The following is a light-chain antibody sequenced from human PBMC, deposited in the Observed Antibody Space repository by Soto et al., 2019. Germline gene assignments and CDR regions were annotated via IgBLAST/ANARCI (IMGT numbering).Light chain of an antibody. CDR3: QQYDHLSLT. V-gene: IGKV1-33*01. J-gene: IGKJ4*01. CDR1: QDITNS. CDR2: DAS. Sequence: DIQMTQSPSSLSASVGDRVTITCQASQDITNSLNWYQQTPGKAPNLLIFDASNLDAGVPSRFSGSGSGTYFTFTIHSLQPEDVATYYCQQYDHLSLTFGGGTKVDIK.